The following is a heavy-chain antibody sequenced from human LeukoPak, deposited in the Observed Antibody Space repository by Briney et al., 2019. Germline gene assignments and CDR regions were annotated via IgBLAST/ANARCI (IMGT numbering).Heavy chain of an antibody. CDR3: TSTLGY. CDR2: IKRKTDGGTT. Sequence: PGGSLRLSCAASRFTFSNAWMTWVRQAPGKGLEWVGRIKRKTDGGTTDYAAPVKGRFTISRDDSKNTLYLEMNSLKTEDTAVYYCTSTLGYWGQGTLVTVSS. V-gene: IGHV3-15*01. J-gene: IGHJ4*02. D-gene: IGHD6-13*01. CDR1: RFTFSNAW.